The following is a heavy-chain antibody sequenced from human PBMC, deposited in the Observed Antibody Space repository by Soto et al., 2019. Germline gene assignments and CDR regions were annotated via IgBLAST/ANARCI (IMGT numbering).Heavy chain of an antibody. D-gene: IGHD3-10*01. CDR1: GFTFNTYS. V-gene: IGHV3-21*03. CDR3: ATLSRFALDY. CDR2: ISSSSSYI. Sequence: WGSLGLSCAASGFTFNTYSMNWVRQAPGKGLEWVSSISSSSSYIYYTDSVKGRFTISRDNAKNSLYLQMNSLRAEDTAVYYRATLSRFALDYWGQGTLVTGSS. J-gene: IGHJ4*02.